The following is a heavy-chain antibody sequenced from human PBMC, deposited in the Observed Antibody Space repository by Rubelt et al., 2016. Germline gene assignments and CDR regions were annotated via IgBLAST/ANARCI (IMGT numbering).Heavy chain of an antibody. V-gene: IGHV1-2*02. J-gene: IGHJ3*02. CDR2: INPNSGGT. D-gene: IGHD3-22*01. Sequence: QVQLVQSGAEVKKPGASVKVSCKASGYTFTGYYMHWVRQAPGQGLEWMGWINPNSGGTNYAQKFQGRVTMTRDTSISTAYMERSRLGSDDTAVYYCARDLGPYYYDSSGWDAFDIWGQGTMVTVSS. CDR3: ARDLGPYYYDSSGWDAFDI. CDR1: GYTFTGYY.